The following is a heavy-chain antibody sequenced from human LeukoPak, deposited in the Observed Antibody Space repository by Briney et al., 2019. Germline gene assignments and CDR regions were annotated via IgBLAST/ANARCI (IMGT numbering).Heavy chain of an antibody. Sequence: GGSLRLSCAASGFTFSSYAMHWVRQAPGRGLEWVAVISYDGSNKYYADSVKGRFTISRDNSKNTLYLQMNSLRAEDTAVYYCARDHEEWLTPIFDYWGQGTLVTVSS. J-gene: IGHJ4*02. D-gene: IGHD6-19*01. CDR1: GFTFSSYA. CDR3: ARDHEEWLTPIFDY. CDR2: ISYDGSNK. V-gene: IGHV3-30-3*01.